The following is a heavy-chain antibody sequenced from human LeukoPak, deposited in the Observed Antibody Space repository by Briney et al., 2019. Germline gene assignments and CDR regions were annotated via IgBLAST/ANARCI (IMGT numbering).Heavy chain of an antibody. CDR3: SRDGFCDF. V-gene: IGHV3-48*04. CDR2: ISSRGDKT. D-gene: IGHD3-3*01. Sequence: GGPVTLLCGAWGFSFRICSMLWVRQARGKAVLWVANISSRGDKTYYAYSVNGRFNISRDNAKKSLHLQMNSLRVDDSALYYCSRDGFCDFWGQGTLVTVSS. CDR1: GFSFRICS. J-gene: IGHJ4*02.